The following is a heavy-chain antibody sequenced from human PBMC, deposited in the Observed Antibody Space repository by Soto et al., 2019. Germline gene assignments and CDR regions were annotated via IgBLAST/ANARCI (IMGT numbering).Heavy chain of an antibody. CDR2: IYASGRT. CDR3: ARHFDVDPSLDQYYFDL. J-gene: IGHJ2*01. V-gene: IGHV4-4*07. CDR1: GVSITPYF. D-gene: IGHD3-9*01. Sequence: QVQLQESGPGLVKPSETLSLTCTVSGVSITPYFWSWIRQPAGKAPEWVGHIYASGRTTYNPSLKSRVTMFVSQTQVSLRLTSVTAADTAAYYCARHFDVDPSLDQYYFDLWGRGALVTASS.